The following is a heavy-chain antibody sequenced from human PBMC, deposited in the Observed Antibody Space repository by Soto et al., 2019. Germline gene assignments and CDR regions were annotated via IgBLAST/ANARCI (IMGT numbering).Heavy chain of an antibody. Sequence: EVQLLGSGGGLVQPGGSLRLSCAASGFTFSSDAMSWVRQAPGKGLEWVSAISGSGGSTYYADSVKGRFTVPRDNSKNTRYVQMNSLRAEDTAVDYCAKENYDFWSGYYIWGQGTLVTVSS. CDR3: AKENYDFWSGYYI. D-gene: IGHD3-3*01. V-gene: IGHV3-23*01. CDR1: GFTFSSDA. J-gene: IGHJ4*02. CDR2: ISGSGGST.